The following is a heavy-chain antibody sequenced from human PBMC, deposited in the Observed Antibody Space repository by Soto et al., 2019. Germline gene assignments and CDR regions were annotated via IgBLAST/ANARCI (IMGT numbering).Heavy chain of an antibody. V-gene: IGHV1-18*01. Sequence: QVQLVQSGPELKKPGASVKVSCKTFGYSFHNSGISWVRQAPGQGLEWMGWISVFNGYAHYAQKFQGRVIMTADTFTITAYVELRGLRADDTAMYYCSKNGTTWFASWGQGSAVTVSS. J-gene: IGHJ5*01. CDR2: ISVFNGYA. CDR1: GYSFHNSG. D-gene: IGHD2-2*01. CDR3: SKNGTTWFAS.